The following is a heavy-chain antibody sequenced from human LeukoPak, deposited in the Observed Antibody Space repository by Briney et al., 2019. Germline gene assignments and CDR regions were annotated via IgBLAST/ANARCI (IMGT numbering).Heavy chain of an antibody. CDR3: ARDRYYDSSYYFDY. J-gene: IGHJ4*02. CDR1: GYTFTSYG. Sequence: GASVKVSCKASGYTFTSYGIGWVRQAPGQGLEWMGWISAYNGNTNYAQKLQGRVTMTTDTSTSTAYMELRSLRSDDTAVYYCARDRYYDSSYYFDYWGQGTLVTVSS. V-gene: IGHV1-18*01. D-gene: IGHD3-22*01. CDR2: ISAYNGNT.